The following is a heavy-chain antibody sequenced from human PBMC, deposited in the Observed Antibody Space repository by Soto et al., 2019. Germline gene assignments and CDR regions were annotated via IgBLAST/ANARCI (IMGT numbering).Heavy chain of an antibody. CDR2: INAGNGNT. V-gene: IGHV1-3*01. J-gene: IGHJ3*02. CDR3: MLANRYCSGGSCYSGAFDI. D-gene: IGHD2-15*01. CDR1: GYTFPSYA. Sequence: ASVKVSCKASGYTFPSYAMHWVRQAPGQRLEWMGWINAGNGNTKYSQKFQGRVTITRDTSASTAYMELSSLRSEDTAVYYCMLANRYCSGGSCYSGAFDIWGQGTMVTVSS.